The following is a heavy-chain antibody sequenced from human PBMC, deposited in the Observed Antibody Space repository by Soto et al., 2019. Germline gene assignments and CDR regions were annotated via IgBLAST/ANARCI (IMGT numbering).Heavy chain of an antibody. CDR2: IIPIFGTA. J-gene: IGHJ6*02. CDR3: ARLSWFYYDSSGLPFYYYYGMDV. Sequence: ASVKVSCKASGGTFSSYAISWVRQAPGQGLEWMGGIIPIFGTANYAQKFQGRVTITADESTSAAYMELSSLRSEDTAVYYCARLSWFYYDSSGLPFYYYYGMDVWGQGTTVTVSS. D-gene: IGHD3-22*01. V-gene: IGHV1-69*13. CDR1: GGTFSSYA.